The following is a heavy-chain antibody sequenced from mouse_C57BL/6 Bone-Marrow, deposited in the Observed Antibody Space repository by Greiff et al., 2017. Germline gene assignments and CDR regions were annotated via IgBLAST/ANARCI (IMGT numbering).Heavy chain of an antibody. CDR3: ARLLPLVFDV. J-gene: IGHJ1*03. CDR2: IYPGGGYT. CDR1: GYTFTNYW. V-gene: IGHV1-63*01. Sequence: VQLQESGAELVRPGTSVKMSCKASGYTFTNYWIGWAKQRPGHGLEWIGDIYPGGGYTNYNEKFKGKATLTADKSSSTAYLQFSSLTAEDSAIYSCARLLPLVFDVWGTGTTVTVSS.